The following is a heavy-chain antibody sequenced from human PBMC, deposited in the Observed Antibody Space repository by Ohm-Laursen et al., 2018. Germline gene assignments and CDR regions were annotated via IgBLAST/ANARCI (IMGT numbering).Heavy chain of an antibody. J-gene: IGHJ6*02. D-gene: IGHD3-9*01. CDR1: GFTFSSYW. V-gene: IGHV3-7*03. Sequence: SLRLSCTASGFTFSSYWMTWVRQAPGKELEWVANIKEDGSQKNYADSVKGRFTISRDNAKQLLYLQMNSLRPEDAAVYYCAKTLNIRYFGPMDVWGQGTTVTVSS. CDR3: AKTLNIRYFGPMDV. CDR2: IKEDGSQK.